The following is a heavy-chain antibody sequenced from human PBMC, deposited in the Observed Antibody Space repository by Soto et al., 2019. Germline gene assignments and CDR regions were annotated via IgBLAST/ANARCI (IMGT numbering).Heavy chain of an antibody. Sequence: PSETLSLTCTVSGGSISSGDYYWTWIRQPPGKGLEWIGYIYYTGSTYYNPSLESRLTMSVDTSKKQFSLQLTSVTAADTAVYFCAREHRGYSYGYHFDYWGQGILVTVSS. CDR1: GGSISSGDYY. D-gene: IGHD5-18*01. CDR2: IYYTGST. V-gene: IGHV4-30-4*01. CDR3: AREHRGYSYGYHFDY. J-gene: IGHJ4*02.